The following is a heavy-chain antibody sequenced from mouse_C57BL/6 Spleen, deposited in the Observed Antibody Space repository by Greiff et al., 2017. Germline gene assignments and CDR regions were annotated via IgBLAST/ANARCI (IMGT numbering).Heavy chain of an antibody. J-gene: IGHJ3*01. CDR1: GYTFTSYW. D-gene: IGHD2-1*01. Sequence: QVQLQQPGAELVRPGTSVKLSCKASGYTFTSYWMHWVKQRPGQGLEWIGVIDPSDSYTNYNQKFKGKATLTVDTSSSTAYMQLSSRTSEDSAVYYCAREGTRNYPFAYWGQGTLVTVSA. CDR3: AREGTRNYPFAY. CDR2: IDPSDSYT. V-gene: IGHV1-59*01.